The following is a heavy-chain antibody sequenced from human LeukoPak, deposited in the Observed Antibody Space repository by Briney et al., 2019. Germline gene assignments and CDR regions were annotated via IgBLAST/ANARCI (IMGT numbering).Heavy chain of an antibody. CDR3: ARSGYPFDY. CDR1: GGSFSGYY. Sequence: SETLSLTCAVYGGSFSGYYLSWIRQPPGKGLEWIGEINHSGSTNYNPSLKSRVTISVDTSKNQFSLKLSSVTAADTAVYYCARSGYPFDYWGQGTLVTVSS. V-gene: IGHV4-34*01. CDR2: INHSGST. D-gene: IGHD6-25*01. J-gene: IGHJ4*02.